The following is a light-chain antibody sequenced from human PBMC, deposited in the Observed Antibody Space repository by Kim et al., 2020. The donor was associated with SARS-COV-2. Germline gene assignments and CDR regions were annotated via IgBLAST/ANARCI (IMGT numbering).Light chain of an antibody. V-gene: IGKV1-33*01. CDR3: QQYDDLPIS. Sequence: DIQMTQSPSSLSASVGDRVTITCQASQDIRKYLNWYQQKAGKAPKVLIYDASILGTGVPSRFRGSGSGTEFTFTITSLQSEDFATYYCQQYDDLPISFGGGTKLEIK. CDR2: DAS. J-gene: IGKJ4*01. CDR1: QDIRKY.